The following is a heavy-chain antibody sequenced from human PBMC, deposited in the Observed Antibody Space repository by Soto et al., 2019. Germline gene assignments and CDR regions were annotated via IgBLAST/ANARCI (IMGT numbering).Heavy chain of an antibody. CDR3: ARQASXIFGVVKDYYYYYGMDV. D-gene: IGHD3-3*01. CDR2: IYPGASDT. CDR1: SCTFTSYW. V-gene: IGHV5-51*01. J-gene: IGHJ6*02. Sequence: PGESLKIPCKGSSCTFTSYWSGWMRQMHGKGLEWMGIIYPGASDTRYSPSFQGEVTISADKSISTAYLQWSSLKASDTAMYYCARQASXIFGVVKDYYYYYGMDVWGQGTTVTVSS.